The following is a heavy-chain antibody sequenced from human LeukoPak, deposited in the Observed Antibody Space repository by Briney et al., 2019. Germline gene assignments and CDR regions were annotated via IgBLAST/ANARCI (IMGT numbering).Heavy chain of an antibody. J-gene: IGHJ4*02. Sequence: GGSLRLSCASSGFTFSSYSMNWVRQAPGKGLEWVSSISSSSSYIYYADSVKGRFTISRDNAKNSLYLQMNSLRAEDTAVYYCARVDEGFYGDWGQGTLVTVSS. CDR1: GFTFSSYS. V-gene: IGHV3-21*01. CDR3: ARVDEGFYGD. CDR2: ISSSSSYI. D-gene: IGHD4-17*01.